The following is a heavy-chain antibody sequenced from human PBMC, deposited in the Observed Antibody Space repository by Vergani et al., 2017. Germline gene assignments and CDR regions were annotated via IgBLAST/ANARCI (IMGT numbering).Heavy chain of an antibody. CDR2: ISGSGGST. Sequence: EVQLLESGGGLVQPGGSLRLSCAASGFTFSSYAMSWVRQAPGKGLEWVSAISGSGGSTYYADSVKGRFTISRDNAKNSLYLQMNSLRAEDTAVYYCASIKYDYVWGAVDYWGQGTLVTVSS. J-gene: IGHJ4*02. D-gene: IGHD3-16*01. V-gene: IGHV3-23*01. CDR3: ASIKYDYVWGAVDY. CDR1: GFTFSSYA.